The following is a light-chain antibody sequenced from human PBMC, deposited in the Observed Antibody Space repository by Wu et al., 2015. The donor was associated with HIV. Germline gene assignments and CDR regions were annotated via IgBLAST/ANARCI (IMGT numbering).Light chain of an antibody. CDR1: QDIQDW. Sequence: HLTQSPSYLSASLGDRVTITCRASQDIQDWLAWYQQRPGEAPKLLLYPASTLQSGVPSRFSGSGSGTEFTLTINKIQTDDFGVYYCQQGSGFPPTFGQGT. CDR3: QQGSGFPPT. V-gene: IGKV1-9*01. CDR2: PAS. J-gene: IGKJ1*01.